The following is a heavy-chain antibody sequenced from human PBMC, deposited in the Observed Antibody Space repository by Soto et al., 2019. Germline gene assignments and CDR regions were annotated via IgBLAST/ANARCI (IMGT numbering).Heavy chain of an antibody. CDR3: AKDHDYVWGSYRQSAPFDY. CDR2: ISGSGGST. V-gene: IGHV3-23*01. D-gene: IGHD3-16*02. Sequence: PGGSLRLSCAASGFTFSSYAMSWVRQAPGKGLEWVSAISGSGGSTYYADSVKGRFTISRDNSKNTLYLQMNSLRAEDTAVYYCAKDHDYVWGSYRQSAPFDYWGQGTLVTVSS. J-gene: IGHJ4*02. CDR1: GFTFSSYA.